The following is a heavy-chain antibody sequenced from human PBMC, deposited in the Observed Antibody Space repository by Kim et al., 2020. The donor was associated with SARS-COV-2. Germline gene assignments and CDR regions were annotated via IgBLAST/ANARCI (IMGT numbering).Heavy chain of an antibody. J-gene: IGHJ6*02. CDR3: AGHRYGFSSGMDV. V-gene: IGHV3-74*01. D-gene: IGHD3-10*01. Sequence: CAASVRGRFTISRDNAKNTLFLQLNSLGDEDTAIYYCAGHRYGFSSGMDVWGQGSTVTVSS.